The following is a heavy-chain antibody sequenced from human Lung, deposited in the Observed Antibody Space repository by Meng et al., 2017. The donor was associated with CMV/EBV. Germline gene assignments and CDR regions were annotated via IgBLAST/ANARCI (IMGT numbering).Heavy chain of an antibody. CDR2: ISTNTGTP. J-gene: IGHJ5*02. CDR1: GYTFSTYT. Sequence: QVPLVQSGSELTKPGASLQVSCKASGYTFSTYTINCVRQAHGRGLEWMGWISTNTGTPTYTQGFTGRFVFSLDTSVSTAYLQISSLKAEDTAVYYCARGGNFDPWGQGTLVTVSS. CDR3: ARGGNFDP. D-gene: IGHD2/OR15-2a*01. V-gene: IGHV7-4-1*02.